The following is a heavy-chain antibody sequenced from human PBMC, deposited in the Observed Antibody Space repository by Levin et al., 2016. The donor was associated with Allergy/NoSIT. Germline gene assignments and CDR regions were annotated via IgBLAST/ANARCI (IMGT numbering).Heavy chain of an antibody. Sequence: GESLKISCAASGFTFSSYGMHWVRQAPGKGLEWVAVISYDGSNKYYADSVKGRFTISRDNSKNTLYLQMNSLRAEDTAVYYCAKGDEGSSWYPYFDYWGQGTLVTVSS. CDR2: ISYDGSNK. J-gene: IGHJ4*02. D-gene: IGHD6-13*01. CDR3: AKGDEGSSWYPYFDY. CDR1: GFTFSSYG. V-gene: IGHV3-30*18.